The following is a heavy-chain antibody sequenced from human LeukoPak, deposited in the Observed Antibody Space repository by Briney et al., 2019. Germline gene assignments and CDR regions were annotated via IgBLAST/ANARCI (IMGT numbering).Heavy chain of an antibody. CDR2: IIPIFGTA. Sequence: SVKVSCKASGYTFTTYGISWVRQAPGQGLEWMGGIIPIFGTANYAQKFQGRVTITADESTSTAYMELSSLRSEDTAVYYCATGSYDILTGYYLSYDLWGRGTLVTVSS. CDR1: GYTFTTYG. D-gene: IGHD3-9*01. J-gene: IGHJ2*01. CDR3: ATGSYDILTGYYLSYDL. V-gene: IGHV1-69*13.